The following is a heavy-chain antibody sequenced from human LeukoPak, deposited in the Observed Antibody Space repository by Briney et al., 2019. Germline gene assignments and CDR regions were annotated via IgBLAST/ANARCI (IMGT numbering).Heavy chain of an antibody. V-gene: IGHV1-69*04. CDR3: ARDAYSSGWPDY. Sequence: ASVKVSRKASGGTFSSYAISWVRQAPGQGLEWMGRIIPILGIANYAQKFQGRVTITADKSTSTAYMELSSLRSEDTAVYYCARDAYSSGWPDYWGQGTLVTVSS. J-gene: IGHJ4*02. D-gene: IGHD6-19*01. CDR1: GGTFSSYA. CDR2: IIPILGIA.